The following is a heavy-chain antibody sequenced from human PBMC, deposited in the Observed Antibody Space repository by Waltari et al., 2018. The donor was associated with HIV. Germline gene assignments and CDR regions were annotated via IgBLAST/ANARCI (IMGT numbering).Heavy chain of an antibody. J-gene: IGHJ5*01. V-gene: IGHV5-51*03. CDR2: IYPHSGRV. CDR1: VYTFTSYR. Sequence: EVRLVQSGAVIKRPGDSLKISCTTSVYTFTSYRIGWVGQTAGRGLEWIGVIYPHSGRVQYNPSFHGRGGISTDWSTRTAYLEWRSLTALDTGVYYCARRPDYGGDWFGSWGQGTLVSVSS. D-gene: IGHD3-10*01. CDR3: ARRPDYGGDWFGS.